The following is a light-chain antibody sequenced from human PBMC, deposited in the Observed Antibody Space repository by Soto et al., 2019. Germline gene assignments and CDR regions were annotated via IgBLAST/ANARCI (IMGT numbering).Light chain of an antibody. Sequence: QSALTQPASVSGSPGQSITISCTGTSSDIGTYIYVSWYLQHPGKAPKLLIYEVGNRPSGVSNRFSGSKSGNTASLTSSGLQAEDEADYYCSSYTSSNSVVVGGGTKLTVL. CDR3: SSYTSSNSVV. CDR1: SSDIGTYIY. J-gene: IGLJ2*01. V-gene: IGLV2-14*01. CDR2: EVG.